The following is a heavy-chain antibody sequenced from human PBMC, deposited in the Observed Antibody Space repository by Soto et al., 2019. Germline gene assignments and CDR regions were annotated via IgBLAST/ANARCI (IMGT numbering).Heavy chain of an antibody. V-gene: IGHV4-39*01. Sequence: PSETLSLTCTVSGGSISSSSYYWGWIRQPPGKGLEWIGSIYYSGSTYYNPSLKSRVTISVDTSKNQFSLKLSSVTAADTAVYYCARHSGYDRSPDYWGQGTLVTAPQ. D-gene: IGHD5-12*01. CDR2: IYYSGST. CDR1: GGSISSSSYY. J-gene: IGHJ4*02. CDR3: ARHSGYDRSPDY.